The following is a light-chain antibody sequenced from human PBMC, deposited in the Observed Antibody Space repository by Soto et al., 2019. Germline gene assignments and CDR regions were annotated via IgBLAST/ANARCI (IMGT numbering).Light chain of an antibody. J-gene: IGKJ5*01. V-gene: IGKV1-5*03. CDR1: QSISSW. CDR3: QQYNSYPVT. CDR2: KAS. Sequence: DIQMTQSPSTLSASVGEGVTITCRARQSISSWLAWYQQKPGKAPKLLIYKASSLQSEVPSRFSGSGSGTEFTLTISSLQPDDFATYYCQQYNSYPVTIGQGTRLEIK.